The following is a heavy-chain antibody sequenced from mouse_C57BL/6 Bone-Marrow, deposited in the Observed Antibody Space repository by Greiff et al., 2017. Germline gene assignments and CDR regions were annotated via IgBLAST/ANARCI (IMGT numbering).Heavy chain of an antibody. CDR2: ISDGGSYT. Sequence: EVHLVESGGGLVKPGGYLKLSCAASGFTFSSYAMSWVRQTPEKRLEWVATISDGGSYTYYPDNVKGRFTISRDNAKNNLYLQMSHLKSEDTAMYYCARDGWWYFDVWGTGTTVTVSS. D-gene: IGHD2-3*01. CDR1: GFTFSSYA. CDR3: ARDGWWYFDV. J-gene: IGHJ1*03. V-gene: IGHV5-4*01.